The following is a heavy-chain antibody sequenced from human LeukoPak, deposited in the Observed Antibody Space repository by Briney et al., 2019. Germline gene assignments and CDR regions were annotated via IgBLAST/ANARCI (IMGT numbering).Heavy chain of an antibody. D-gene: IGHD2/OR15-2a*01. CDR1: GFNFDDYG. CDR3: AREGLHLVSDY. J-gene: IGHJ4*02. Sequence: GGSLRLSCVGSGFNFDDYGMCWVRQIPGKGLEWHSHINWNSRDIHYATSVRGRFTVSRDNARNSLYLQMNSLRAEDTALYFCAREGLHLVSDYWGQGTLVTVSS. CDR2: INWNSRDI. V-gene: IGHV3-20*04.